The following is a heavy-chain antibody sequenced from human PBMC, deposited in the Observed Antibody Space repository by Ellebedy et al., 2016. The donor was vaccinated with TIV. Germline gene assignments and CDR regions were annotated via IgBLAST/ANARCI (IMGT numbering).Heavy chain of an antibody. CDR3: ARFGNDIVLGPGGGSVHGFDI. CDR1: GGTFTKHA. V-gene: IGHV1-69*13. J-gene: IGHJ3*02. CDR2: IIPLSGTT. Sequence: ASVKVSXKASGGTFTKHAISWVRQAPGQGLEWLGGIIPLSGTTNYAPKFKDRLRMTADESTGTAYMALNLTSGDTAVYYCARFGNDIVLGPGGGSVHGFDIWGQGTLITVSS. D-gene: IGHD3-10*01.